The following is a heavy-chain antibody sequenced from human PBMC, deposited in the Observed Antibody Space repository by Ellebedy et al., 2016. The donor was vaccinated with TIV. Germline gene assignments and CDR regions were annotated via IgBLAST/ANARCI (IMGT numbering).Heavy chain of an antibody. CDR2: ISSSGSTI. D-gene: IGHD3-22*01. Sequence: GESLKISXAASGFTFSDYYMSWIRQAPGKGLEWVSYISSSGSTIYYADSVKGRFTISRDNAKNSLYLQMNSLRAEDTAVYYCARDTMIVVRDYMDVWGKGTTVTVSS. CDR3: ARDTMIVVRDYMDV. V-gene: IGHV3-11*01. CDR1: GFTFSDYY. J-gene: IGHJ6*03.